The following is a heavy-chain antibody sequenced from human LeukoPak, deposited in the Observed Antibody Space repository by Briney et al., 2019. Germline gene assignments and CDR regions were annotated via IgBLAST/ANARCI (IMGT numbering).Heavy chain of an antibody. CDR1: GGSISSYY. V-gene: IGHV4-59*08. Sequence: PSETLSLTCTVSGGSISSYYWSWIRQPPGKGLEWIGYVFYSGTTNYNPSLKSRVTISVDTSKNQFSLKLSSVTAADTAVYYCARHGDWATGRYYFDYWGQGTLVTVSS. CDR2: VFYSGTT. J-gene: IGHJ4*02. CDR3: ARHGDWATGRYYFDY. D-gene: IGHD1-1*01.